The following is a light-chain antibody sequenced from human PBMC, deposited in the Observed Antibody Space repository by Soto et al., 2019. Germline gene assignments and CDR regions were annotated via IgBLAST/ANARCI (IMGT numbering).Light chain of an antibody. J-gene: IGKJ1*01. CDR1: QSVSSSY. V-gene: IGKV3-20*01. Sequence: EIVLTQSPGTLSLSPGERATLSCRASQSVSSSYLAWYQQKPGQAPRLLIYGASSRVTGIPDRFSGSGSGTDFTLTISRLEPEDFAVYYCQQYDSSPVTFGQGTKVEIK. CDR3: QQYDSSPVT. CDR2: GAS.